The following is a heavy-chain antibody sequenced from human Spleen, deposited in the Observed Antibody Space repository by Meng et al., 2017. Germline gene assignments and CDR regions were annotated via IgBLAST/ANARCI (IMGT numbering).Heavy chain of an antibody. V-gene: IGHV3-48*03. Sequence: GGSLRLSCADSGITFSSYEMNWVRQAPGKGLEWVSYISNSGGTKYYADSVKGRFTISRDNAKNSLYLEMNSLRVEDTAVYYCARGNYYYGLDVWGQGTTVTGSS. CDR2: ISNSGGTK. J-gene: IGHJ6*02. CDR3: ARGNYYYGLDV. CDR1: GITFSSYE.